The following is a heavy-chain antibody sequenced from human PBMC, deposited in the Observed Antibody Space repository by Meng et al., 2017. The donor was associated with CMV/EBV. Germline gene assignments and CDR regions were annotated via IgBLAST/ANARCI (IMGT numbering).Heavy chain of an antibody. D-gene: IGHD6-13*01. CDR3: ARGNVRREQQLGY. Sequence: ASVKVSCKASGYTFTGYYMHWVRQAPGQGLEWMGWINPNSGGTNYAQKFQGRVTMTRDTSISTAYMELSRLRSDDTAVYYCARGNVRREQQLGYWGQGTLVTVSS. V-gene: IGHV1-2*02. CDR1: GYTFTGYY. CDR2: INPNSGGT. J-gene: IGHJ4*02.